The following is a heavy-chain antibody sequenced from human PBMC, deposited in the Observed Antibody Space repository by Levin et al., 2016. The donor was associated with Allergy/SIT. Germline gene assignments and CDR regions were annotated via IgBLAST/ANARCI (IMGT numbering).Heavy chain of an antibody. J-gene: IGHJ2*01. CDR1: GHSFNNYW. CDR2: IYPDDSDT. CDR3: ARRVESWHFDL. Sequence: KVSCKGSGHSFNNYWIGWVRQMPGKGLEWMGIIYPDDSDTKYSPSFQGQVIISADKSISTAYLQWRSLKASDTAMYYCARRVESWHFDLWGRGTLVTVSS. V-gene: IGHV5-51*01.